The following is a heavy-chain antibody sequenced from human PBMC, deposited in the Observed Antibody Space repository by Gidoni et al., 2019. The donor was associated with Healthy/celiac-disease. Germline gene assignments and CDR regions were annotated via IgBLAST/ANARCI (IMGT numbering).Heavy chain of an antibody. Sequence: QLQLQESGPGLVKPSETLSLTCTVSGGSISSSSYYWGWIRQPPGKGLEWIGSIYYSGSTYYNPSLKSRVTISVDTSKNQFSLKLSSVTAADTAVYYCARLFGGLIQRDDYWGQGTLVTVSS. V-gene: IGHV4-39*01. CDR2: IYYSGST. D-gene: IGHD3-3*01. CDR3: ARLFGGLIQRDDY. J-gene: IGHJ4*02. CDR1: GGSISSSSYY.